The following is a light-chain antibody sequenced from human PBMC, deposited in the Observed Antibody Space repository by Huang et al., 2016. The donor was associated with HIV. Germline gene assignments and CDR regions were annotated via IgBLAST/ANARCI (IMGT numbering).Light chain of an antibody. Sequence: EIVLTQSPGTLSLSPGERATLSCRASQSVSSSYLAWYQQKPGQAPRLLISGASRRATGIPDRCSGSGSGTDFTLTISRLEPEDFAVYYCQQYGSSPWTFGQGTKVEIK. CDR2: GAS. V-gene: IGKV3-20*01. CDR1: QSVSSSY. CDR3: QQYGSSPWT. J-gene: IGKJ1*01.